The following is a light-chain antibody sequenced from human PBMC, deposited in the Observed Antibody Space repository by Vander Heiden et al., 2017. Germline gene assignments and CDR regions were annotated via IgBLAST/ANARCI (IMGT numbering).Light chain of an antibody. CDR1: SSNIGAGYD. CDR3: QYYDSSLSGLV. Sequence: QSVLTQPPSVSGAPGQRVTISCTGSSSNIGAGYDVHWYQQLPGTAPKRLIYGNSNRPSGVPDRFSGSKSGTSAYLDITGLQAEYEADYDCQYYDSSLSGLVFGGGTKL. CDR2: GNS. J-gene: IGLJ3*02. V-gene: IGLV1-40*01.